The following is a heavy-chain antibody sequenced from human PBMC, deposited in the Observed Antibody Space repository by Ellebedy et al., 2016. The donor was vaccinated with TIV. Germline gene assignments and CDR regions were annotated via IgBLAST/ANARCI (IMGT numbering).Heavy chain of an antibody. CDR1: GYTFTSYD. CDR2: MNPNDYHT. Sequence: ASVKVSCKASGYTFTSYDISWVRQASGQGPEWMGWMNPNDYHTGYAQKFQGRVTMTRNTSISTAYVELNNLKSEDTAVYYCARGGFRQYYDSTAYYRFDYWGQGTLVTVSS. J-gene: IGHJ4*02. D-gene: IGHD3-22*01. CDR3: ARGGFRQYYDSTAYYRFDY. V-gene: IGHV1-8*01.